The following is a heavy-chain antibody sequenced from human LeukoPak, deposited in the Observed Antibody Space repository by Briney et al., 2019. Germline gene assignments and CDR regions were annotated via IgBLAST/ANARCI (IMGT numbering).Heavy chain of an antibody. CDR3: TTSLTSGAYIDY. Sequence: GASVKVSCKASGYTFTSYDINWVRQATGQGLEWMGWMNPNSGNTGYAQKFQGRVTITRNTSISTAYMELSSLRSEDTAVYYCTTSLTSGAYIDYWGQGTLVTVSS. D-gene: IGHD2-15*01. J-gene: IGHJ4*02. CDR2: MNPNSGNT. CDR1: GYTFTSYD. V-gene: IGHV1-8*03.